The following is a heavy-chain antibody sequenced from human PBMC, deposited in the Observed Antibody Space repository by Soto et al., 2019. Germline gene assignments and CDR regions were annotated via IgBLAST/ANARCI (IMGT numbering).Heavy chain of an antibody. J-gene: IGHJ4*02. CDR3: ARGVRAVAGNPYYFDY. D-gene: IGHD6-19*01. CDR1: GYTFTSYA. Sequence: ASVKVSCKASGYTFTSYAMHWVRQAPGQRLEWMGWINAGNGNTKYSQKFQGRVTITRDTSASTAYMELSSLRSEDTAVYYCARGVRAVAGNPYYFDYWGQGTLVTVS. V-gene: IGHV1-3*01. CDR2: INAGNGNT.